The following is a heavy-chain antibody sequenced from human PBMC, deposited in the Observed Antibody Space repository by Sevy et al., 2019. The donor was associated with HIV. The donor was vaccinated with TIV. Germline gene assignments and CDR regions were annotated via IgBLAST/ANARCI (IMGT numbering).Heavy chain of an antibody. D-gene: IGHD2-2*02. CDR1: GFTFSDYY. CDR2: ISSSGSTI. CDR3: ARDGGYCSSTSCYTNYYYYYMDV. V-gene: IGHV3-11*01. J-gene: IGHJ6*03. Sequence: GGSLRLSCAASGFTFSDYYMSWIRQAPGKGLEWVSYISSSGSTIYYADSVKGRFTISRDNAKNSLYLQMNGLRAEDTAVYYCARDGGYCSSTSCYTNYYYYYMDVWGKGTTVTVSS.